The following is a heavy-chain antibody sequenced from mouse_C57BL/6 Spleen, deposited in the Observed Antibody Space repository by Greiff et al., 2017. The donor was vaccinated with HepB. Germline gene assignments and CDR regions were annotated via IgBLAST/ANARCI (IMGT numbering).Heavy chain of an antibody. CDR2: ISSGGDYI. CDR3: TRALNWAFAY. J-gene: IGHJ3*01. D-gene: IGHD4-1*01. CDR1: GFTFSSYA. V-gene: IGHV5-9-1*02. Sequence: DVHLVESGEGLVKPGGSLKLSCAASGFTFSSYAMSWVRQTPEKRLEWVAYISSGGDYIYYADTVKGRFTISRDNARNTLYLQMSSLKSEDTAMYYCTRALNWAFAYWGQGTLVTVSA.